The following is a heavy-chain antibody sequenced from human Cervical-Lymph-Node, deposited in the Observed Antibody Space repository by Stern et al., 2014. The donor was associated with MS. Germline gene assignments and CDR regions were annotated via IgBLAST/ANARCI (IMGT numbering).Heavy chain of an antibody. D-gene: IGHD3/OR15-3a*01. J-gene: IGHJ4*02. CDR2: IHHRGST. CDR1: GDSVSGRTW. Sequence: QVQLQESGPGLVKPSGTLSLTCTVSGDSVSGRTWWTWVRQSPGKGLEWIGRIHHRGSTDYHPSLKSRVTMSLDTSKNHLSLSLESVTAADTAMYFCARWRGTGLFDYWGQGTLVTVSS. CDR3: ARWRGTGLFDY. V-gene: IGHV4-4*02.